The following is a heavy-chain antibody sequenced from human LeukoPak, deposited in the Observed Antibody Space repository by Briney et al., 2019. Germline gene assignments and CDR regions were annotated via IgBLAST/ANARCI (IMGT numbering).Heavy chain of an antibody. CDR3: ARVCGSATNYRLCGFDV. CDR1: GGSINKYF. J-gene: IGHJ3*01. D-gene: IGHD3-10*01. V-gene: IGHV4-4*07. Sequence: SETLSLTRIVSGGSINKYFWNWIRQPAGKGLEWIGRIDSVGTSNYNPSLRGRVTMSVDTSKSHFSLEVTSMTAADTAMYYCARVCGSATNYRLCGFDVWGQGTVVTVSS. CDR2: IDSVGTS.